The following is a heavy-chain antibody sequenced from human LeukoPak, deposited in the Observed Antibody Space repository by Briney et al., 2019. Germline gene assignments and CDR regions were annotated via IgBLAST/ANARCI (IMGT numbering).Heavy chain of an antibody. Sequence: AGSLRLSCSASGFTFSNYWMTWVRQSPGKGLEWVAIIKHDGSDKYCVDSVKGRFTISRDNAKNSLYLQMSSLRAEDTAVYYCARGGHRQKEFWGQGTLVTVSS. J-gene: IGHJ4*02. CDR3: ARGGHRQKEF. CDR2: IKHDGSDK. V-gene: IGHV3-7*01. CDR1: GFTFSNYW. D-gene: IGHD3-10*01.